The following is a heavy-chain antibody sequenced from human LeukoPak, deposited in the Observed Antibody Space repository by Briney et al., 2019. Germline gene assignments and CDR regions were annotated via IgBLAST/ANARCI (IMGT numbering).Heavy chain of an antibody. CDR1: GGSISSNSYY. V-gene: IGHV4-39*07. J-gene: IGHJ4*02. D-gene: IGHD3-10*01. CDR3: ARASSGSRPNFDY. CDR2: IYYSGST. Sequence: SETLSLTCTVSGGSISSNSYYWGWIRQPPGKGLEWIGSIYYSGSTYYNPSLKSRVTISLDTSKNQFSLKLNSVTAADTAVYYCARASSGSRPNFDYWGQGTLVSVSS.